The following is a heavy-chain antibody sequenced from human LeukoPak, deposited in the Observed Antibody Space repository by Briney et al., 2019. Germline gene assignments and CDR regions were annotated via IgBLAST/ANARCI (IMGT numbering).Heavy chain of an antibody. J-gene: IGHJ4*02. V-gene: IGHV1-46*03. CDR2: INPSGGST. Sequence: GASVKVSCKASGYTFTSYYMHWVRQAPGQGLEWMGIINPSGGSTSYAQKLQGRVTMTRDTSTSTGHMELSSLRSEDTAVYYCASFDFDYWGQGTLVTVSS. CDR3: ASFDFDY. CDR1: GYTFTSYY.